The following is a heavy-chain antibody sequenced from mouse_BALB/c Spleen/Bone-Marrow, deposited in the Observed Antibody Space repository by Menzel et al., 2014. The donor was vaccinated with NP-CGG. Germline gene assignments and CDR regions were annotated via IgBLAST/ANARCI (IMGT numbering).Heavy chain of an antibody. CDR2: INYSGST. CDR1: GDSITNGY. CDR3: VRSGYYGSYPASY. Sequence: EVKVVESGPSLVKPSQTLSLTCSVTGDSITNGYWNWIRKFPGNKLEYMGYINYSGSTYYNPSLKSRISITRDTSKNQFFLQLNSVTTEDTATYYCVRSGYYGSYPASYWGQGTLVIVSA. D-gene: IGHD2-1*01. V-gene: IGHV3-8*02. J-gene: IGHJ3*01.